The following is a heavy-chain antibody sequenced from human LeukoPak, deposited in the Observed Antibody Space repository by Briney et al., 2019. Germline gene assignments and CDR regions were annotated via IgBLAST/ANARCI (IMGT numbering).Heavy chain of an antibody. D-gene: IGHD4-17*01. Sequence: HPGGSLRLSCAASGFTFNDYWMSWVRQAPGKGLEWVANIKQDGSDKFYVDSVKGRFIISRDNAKKPVHLQMNSLRAEDTAVYYCARDKTTGDSYFDSWGQGTLVTVSS. CDR3: ARDKTTGDSYFDS. CDR1: GFTFNDYW. CDR2: IKQDGSDK. J-gene: IGHJ4*02. V-gene: IGHV3-7*01.